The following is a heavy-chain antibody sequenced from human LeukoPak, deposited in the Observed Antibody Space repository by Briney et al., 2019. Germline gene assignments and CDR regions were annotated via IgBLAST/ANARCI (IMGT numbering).Heavy chain of an antibody. CDR3: ARASSWYSAFDI. CDR2: INHSGST. Sequence: SETLSLTCTVSGGSISSSSYYWSWIRQPPGKGLEWIGEINHSGSTNYNPSLKSRVTISVDTSKNQFSLKLSSVTAADTAVYYCARASSWYSAFDIWGQGTMVTVSS. D-gene: IGHD6-13*01. J-gene: IGHJ3*02. CDR1: GGSISSSSYY. V-gene: IGHV4-39*07.